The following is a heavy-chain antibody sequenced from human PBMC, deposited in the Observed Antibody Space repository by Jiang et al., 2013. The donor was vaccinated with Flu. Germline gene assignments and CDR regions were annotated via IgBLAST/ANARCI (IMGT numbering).Heavy chain of an antibody. CDR3: AKLGSTTPSY. J-gene: IGHJ4*02. CDR1: GFTFTSYA. V-gene: IGHV3-23*01. Sequence: LLESGGGLVQPGGSLRLSCAASGFTFTSYAMSWVRQAPGKGLEWVSVISGSVGSTYYADSVKGRFTISRDNSKNTLFLQMNSLRADDTAVYYCAKLGSTTPSYWGQGTLVTVSS. D-gene: IGHD4-17*01. CDR2: ISGSVGST.